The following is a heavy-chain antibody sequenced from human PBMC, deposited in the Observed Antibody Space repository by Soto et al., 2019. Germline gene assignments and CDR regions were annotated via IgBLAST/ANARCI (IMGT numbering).Heavy chain of an antibody. CDR3: AKNETTRPWFDP. V-gene: IGHV4-31*03. J-gene: IGHJ5*02. CDR2: IYYIGTT. D-gene: IGHD1-1*01. CDR1: GGSIRNGNYY. Sequence: QVQLQESGPGLVKASQTLSLTCTVSGGSIRNGNYYWSWIRQLPGKGLEWIGNIYYIGTTSYNPSLKSRVIISIDMSQNQFSLELTSVLAADTAVYYCAKNETTRPWFDPWGQGTLVTVSS.